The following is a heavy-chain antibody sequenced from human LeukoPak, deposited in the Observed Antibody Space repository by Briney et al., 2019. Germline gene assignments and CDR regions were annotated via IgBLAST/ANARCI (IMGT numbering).Heavy chain of an antibody. Sequence: SETLSLTCTVSGYSITSGYYWGWIRQPPGRGLQWIGTIYHTGSTYYNPSLKSRVTISVDPSKNQFSLKLTSVTAADTAVYYCARDLSKVSGAHSSPFDSWGQGTLVTVS. J-gene: IGHJ4*02. CDR3: ARDLSKVSGAHSSPFDS. V-gene: IGHV4-38-2*02. CDR1: GYSITSGYY. CDR2: IYHTGST. D-gene: IGHD7-27*01.